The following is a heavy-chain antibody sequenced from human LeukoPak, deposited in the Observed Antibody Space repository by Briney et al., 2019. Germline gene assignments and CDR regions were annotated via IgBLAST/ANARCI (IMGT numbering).Heavy chain of an antibody. D-gene: IGHD4-17*01. CDR3: ATDGEGYGDYAYY. CDR2: FDPEDGET. CDR1: GYTLTELS. Sequence: ASVKVSCKVSGYTLTELSMHWVRQAPGKGLEWMGGFDPEDGETIYAQKFQGRVTMTEDTSTDTAYMELSSLRSEDTAVYYRATDGEGYGDYAYYWGQGTLVTVSS. V-gene: IGHV1-24*01. J-gene: IGHJ4*02.